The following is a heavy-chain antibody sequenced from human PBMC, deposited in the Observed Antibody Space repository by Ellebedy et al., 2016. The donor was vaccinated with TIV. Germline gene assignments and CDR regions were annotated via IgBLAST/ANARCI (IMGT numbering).Heavy chain of an antibody. V-gene: IGHV3-21*06. J-gene: IGHJ4*02. CDR2: ISRSSDYE. D-gene: IGHD2-2*01. CDR3: ARASSYCSSTSCYAPDY. CDR1: GFTFSDYA. Sequence: GESLKISCAASGFTFSDYAMNWVRQAPGKGLEWVSSISRSSDYEYSADSVKGRFTISRDNAKNSLYLQMNSLRAEDTAVYYCARASSYCSSTSCYAPDYWGQGTLVTVSS.